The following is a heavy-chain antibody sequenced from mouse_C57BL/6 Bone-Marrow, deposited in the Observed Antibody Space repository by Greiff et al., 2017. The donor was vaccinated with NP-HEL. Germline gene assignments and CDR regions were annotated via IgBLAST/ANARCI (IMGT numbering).Heavy chain of an antibody. Sequence: EVQLVESGGGLVQPKGSLKLSCAASGFSFNTYAMNWVRQAPGKGLEWVARIRSKSNNYATYYADSVKDRFTISRDDSESMLYLQMNNLKTEDTAMYYCVRSYYDYDLYYAMDYWGQGTSVTVSS. D-gene: IGHD2-4*01. CDR3: VRSYYDYDLYYAMDY. V-gene: IGHV10-1*01. CDR2: IRSKSNNYAT. J-gene: IGHJ4*01. CDR1: GFSFNTYA.